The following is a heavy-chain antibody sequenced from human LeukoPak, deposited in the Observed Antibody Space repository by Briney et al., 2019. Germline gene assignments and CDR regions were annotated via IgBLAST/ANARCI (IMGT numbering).Heavy chain of an antibody. CDR1: GLSFSTYA. CDR3: GSGEWPHNY. J-gene: IGHJ4*02. CDR2: ISGSGGST. Sequence: GGSLRLSCAASGLSFSTYAMTWVRQAPGEGLEWLAVISGSGGSTYYADSVKGRFTISRDNSKNTLYLQMNSFIAEDTAVYECGSGEWPHNYWGRGTLVTVSS. V-gene: IGHV3-23*01. D-gene: IGHD3-10*01.